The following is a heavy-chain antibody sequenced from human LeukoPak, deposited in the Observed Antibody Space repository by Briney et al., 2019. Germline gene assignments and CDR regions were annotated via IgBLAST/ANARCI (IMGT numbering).Heavy chain of an antibody. Sequence: ASVTVSCKASGYTFTSYDINWVRQATGQGLEWMGWTNPNSGNTGYAQKFQGRVTITRNTSISTAYMELSSLRSEDTAVYYCARGGDVGGSGSYYNGVDYWGQGTLVTVSS. V-gene: IGHV1-8*03. CDR1: GYTFTSYD. J-gene: IGHJ4*02. D-gene: IGHD3-10*01. CDR2: TNPNSGNT. CDR3: ARGGDVGGSGSYYNGVDY.